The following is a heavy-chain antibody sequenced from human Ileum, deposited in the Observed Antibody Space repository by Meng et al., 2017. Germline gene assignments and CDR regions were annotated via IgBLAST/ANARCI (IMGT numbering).Heavy chain of an antibody. Sequence: VQSIQWGAGLLKPSATLSRTCAVFGGSFNDYYWSWARQSPGKGLEWIGQIHHSGRTNYKSSLERRVTISVDTSKSQFSLKLTSVTAADTAMYYCVRGPARETHDFDYWGQGALVTVSS. J-gene: IGHJ4*02. CDR3: VRGPARETHDFDY. CDR1: GGSFNDYY. CDR2: IHHSGRT. D-gene: IGHD1-26*01. V-gene: IGHV4-34*01.